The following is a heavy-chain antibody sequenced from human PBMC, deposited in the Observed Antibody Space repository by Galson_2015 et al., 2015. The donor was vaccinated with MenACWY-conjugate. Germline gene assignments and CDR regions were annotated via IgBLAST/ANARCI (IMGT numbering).Heavy chain of an antibody. CDR3: ASRDSSSWYRQYFQH. CDR2: ISDSSSTK. V-gene: IGHV3-48*01. J-gene: IGHJ1*01. Sequence: SLRLSCAASGFTFSSYSMNWVRQAPGKGLEWVSYISDSSSTKNYADSVEGRFTISRDNAKNSLYLQMNSLGAEDTAVYYCASRDSSSWYRQYFQHWGQGTLVTVSS. D-gene: IGHD6-13*01. CDR1: GFTFSSYS.